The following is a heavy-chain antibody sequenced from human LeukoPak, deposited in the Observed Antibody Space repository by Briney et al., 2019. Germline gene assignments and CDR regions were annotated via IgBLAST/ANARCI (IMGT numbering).Heavy chain of an antibody. V-gene: IGHV3-30-3*01. CDR3: ARGGLSGSLDY. CDR2: ISYDGSNK. Sequence: GGSLRLSCAASGFTFSSYAMHWVRQAPGKGLEWVAVISYDGSNKYYADSVKGRFTISRDNPKNTLYLQMNSLRAEDTAVYYCARGGLSGSLDYWGQGTLVTVSS. D-gene: IGHD1-26*01. CDR1: GFTFSSYA. J-gene: IGHJ4*02.